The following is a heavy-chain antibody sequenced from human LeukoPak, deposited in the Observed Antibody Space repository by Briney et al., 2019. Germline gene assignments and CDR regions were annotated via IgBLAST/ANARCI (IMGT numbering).Heavy chain of an antibody. CDR2: IYHSGST. D-gene: IGHD3-22*01. J-gene: IGHJ4*02. CDR3: ARTVYYYDSSGYYRRPSFDY. CDR1: GGSISSGGYY. V-gene: IGHV4-30-2*01. Sequence: SQTLSLTCTVSGGSISSGGYYWSWIRQPPGKGLEWIGYIYHSGSTYYNPSLKSRVTMSVDSSKNHFSLKLTSVTAADTAVYYCARTVYYYDSSGYYRRPSFDYWGQGTLVTVSS.